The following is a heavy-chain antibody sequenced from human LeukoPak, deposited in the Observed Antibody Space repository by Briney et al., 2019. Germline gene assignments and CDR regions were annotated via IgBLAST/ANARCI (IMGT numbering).Heavy chain of an antibody. CDR3: AKRGYYYDSSGYYSRTYFDY. V-gene: IGHV3-30*18. Sequence: QPGGSLRLSCVVSGFTFSSYGMHWVRQAPGKGLEWVAVISYDGSNKYYADSVKGRFTISRDNSKNTLYLQMNSLRAEDTAVYYCAKRGYYYDSSGYYSRTYFDYWGQGTLVIVSS. CDR1: GFTFSSYG. CDR2: ISYDGSNK. D-gene: IGHD3-22*01. J-gene: IGHJ4*02.